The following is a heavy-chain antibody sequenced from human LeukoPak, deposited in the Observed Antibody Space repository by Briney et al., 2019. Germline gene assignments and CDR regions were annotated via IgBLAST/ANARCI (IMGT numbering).Heavy chain of an antibody. Sequence: SETLSLTCTVSGGSISSYYWSWIRQPPGKGLEWIGEINHSGSTNYNPSLKSRVTISVDTSKNQFSLKLSSVTAADTAVYYCARDTYYDILTGYYNVDAFDIWGQGTMVTVSS. CDR1: GGSISSYY. J-gene: IGHJ3*02. CDR2: INHSGST. D-gene: IGHD3-9*01. V-gene: IGHV4-34*01. CDR3: ARDTYYDILTGYYNVDAFDI.